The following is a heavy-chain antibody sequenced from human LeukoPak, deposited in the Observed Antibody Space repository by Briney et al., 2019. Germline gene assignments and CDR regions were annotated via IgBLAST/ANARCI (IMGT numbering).Heavy chain of an antibody. V-gene: IGHV3-23*01. D-gene: IGHD6-19*01. Sequence: GGSLRLSCAASGFTYSSYAMSWARQAPGKGLEWVSVINDSGASTYYADSVRGRFTISRDNSKNTLYLQMNSLRVEDTALYYCAKMPGAGSGWLERVDYWGQGTLVTVSS. CDR1: GFTYSSYA. J-gene: IGHJ4*02. CDR3: AKMPGAGSGWLERVDY. CDR2: INDSGAST.